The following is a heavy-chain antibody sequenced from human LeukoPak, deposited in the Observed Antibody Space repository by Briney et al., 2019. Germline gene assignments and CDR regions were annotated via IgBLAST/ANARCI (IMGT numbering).Heavy chain of an antibody. J-gene: IGHJ5*02. CDR1: GFTVSSNY. Sequence: RPGGSLRLSCAASGFTVSSNYMSWVRQAPGKGLEWVSAISGSGGSAYYADSVKGRFTISRDNSKNTLYLQMNSLRAEDTAVYYCAKMYIIVGATTWFDPWGQGTLVTVSS. CDR3: AKMYIIVGATTWFDP. V-gene: IGHV3-23*01. CDR2: ISGSGGSA. D-gene: IGHD1-26*01.